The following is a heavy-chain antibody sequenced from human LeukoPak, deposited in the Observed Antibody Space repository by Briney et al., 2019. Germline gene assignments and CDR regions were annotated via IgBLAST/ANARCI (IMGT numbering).Heavy chain of an antibody. J-gene: IGHJ5*02. Sequence: SETLTLTCTVSGDSISSDAYYWSWIRQPAGKGLEWIGRISTSGSTNYNPSLKRRVTRLRDTSKNQFSLKLTSVTAADTAVYYCAKGSGPPWFDPWGQGTLVTVSS. D-gene: IGHD2-8*02. V-gene: IGHV4-61*02. CDR2: ISTSGST. CDR3: AKGSGPPWFDP. CDR1: GDSISSDAYY.